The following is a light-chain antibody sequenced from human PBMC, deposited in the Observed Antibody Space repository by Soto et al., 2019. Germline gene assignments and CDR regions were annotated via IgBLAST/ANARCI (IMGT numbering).Light chain of an antibody. CDR3: QQHNGWPLT. V-gene: IGKV3-15*01. CDR1: QTLNNY. CDR2: GVS. Sequence: EIVMTQSPATLSVFPGGTATLSCRASQTLNNYLAWYQQKPGQAPRLLIYGVSTRATGIPARFSGSGSGTEFTLAINNLQSEDSAVYYCQQHNGWPLTFGAGTKVEIK. J-gene: IGKJ4*01.